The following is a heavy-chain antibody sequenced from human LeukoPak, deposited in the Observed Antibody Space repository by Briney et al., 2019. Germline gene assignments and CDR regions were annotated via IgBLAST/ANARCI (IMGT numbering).Heavy chain of an antibody. Sequence: SETLSLTCAVSGGSISSSNWWSWVRQPPGKGLEWIGEIYHSGSTNYNPSLKSRVTISVDKSKNQFSLKLSSATAADTAVYYCAGASSHGKPTRDYWGQGTLVTVSS. V-gene: IGHV4-4*02. CDR1: GGSISSSNW. D-gene: IGHD6-6*01. J-gene: IGHJ4*02. CDR2: IYHSGST. CDR3: AGASSHGKPTRDY.